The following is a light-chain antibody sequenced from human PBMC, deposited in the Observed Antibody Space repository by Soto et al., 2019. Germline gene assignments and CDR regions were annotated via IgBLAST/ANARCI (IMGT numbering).Light chain of an antibody. CDR3: QLCRNRPHT. CDR1: QSVSSY. Sequence: TQAAATGRRPPGERATLSCMASQSVSSYLGWYQQKPGQAPRLLIYDASTRATGIPARFSGSGSGTDFTLTISSLQSEDFAVYYCQLCRNRPHTFGQGTKVDIK. V-gene: IGKV3-11*01. CDR2: DAS. J-gene: IGKJ1*01.